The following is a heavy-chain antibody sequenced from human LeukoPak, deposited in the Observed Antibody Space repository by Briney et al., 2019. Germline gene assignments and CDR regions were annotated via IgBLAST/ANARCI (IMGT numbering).Heavy chain of an antibody. CDR2: ISGSGGST. V-gene: IGHV3-23*01. CDR1: GFTFSSYA. J-gene: IGHJ4*02. CDR3: AKGGYCSGGSCYPNPPDFDY. D-gene: IGHD2-15*01. Sequence: PGGSLRLSCAASGFTFSSYAMSWVRQAPGKGLEWVSAISGSGGSTYYADSVKGRFTISRDNSKNTLYLQMNSLRAEDTAVYYCAKGGYCSGGSCYPNPPDFDYWGQGTLVTVSS.